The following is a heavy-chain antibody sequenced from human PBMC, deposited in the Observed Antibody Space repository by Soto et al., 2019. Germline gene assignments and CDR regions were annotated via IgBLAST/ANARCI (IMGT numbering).Heavy chain of an antibody. CDR2: IIPIFGTA. CDR3: AKDKVDIVATPPVNYYYSYGLDV. V-gene: IGHV1-69*06. Sequence: SVKVSCKASGGTFSSYAVSWVRQAPGQGLEWMGGIIPIFGTANYAQKFQGRVTITADKSTSTAYMELSSLRSEDTAVYYCAKDKVDIVATPPVNYYYSYGLDVWVPVTTGTVSP. D-gene: IGHD5-12*01. J-gene: IGHJ6*01. CDR1: GGTFSSYA.